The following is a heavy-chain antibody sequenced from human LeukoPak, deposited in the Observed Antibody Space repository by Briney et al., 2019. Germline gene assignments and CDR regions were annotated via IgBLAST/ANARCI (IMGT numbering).Heavy chain of an antibody. CDR3: ARDAYGYCSSTSCYWDYYYYYGMDV. Sequence: PGGSLRLSCAASGFTFSSYSMHWVRQAPGKGLEWVANIKQDGSEKYYVDSVKGRFTISRDNAKNSLYLQMNSLRAEDTAVYYCARDAYGYCSSTSCYWDYYYYYGMDVWGQGTTVTVSS. CDR2: IKQDGSEK. D-gene: IGHD2-2*01. J-gene: IGHJ6*02. CDR1: GFTFSSYS. V-gene: IGHV3-7*01.